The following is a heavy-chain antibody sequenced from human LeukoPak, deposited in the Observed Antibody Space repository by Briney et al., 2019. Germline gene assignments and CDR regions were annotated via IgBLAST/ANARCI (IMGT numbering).Heavy chain of an antibody. CDR2: FDPEDGET. V-gene: IGHV1-24*01. J-gene: IGHJ3*02. Sequence: ASVKVSCKASGYTFTSYYMHWVRQAPGQGLEWMGGFDPEDGETIYAQKFQGRVTMTEDTSTDTAYMELSSLRSEDTAVYYCATTSIWGQGTMVTVSS. CDR1: GYTFTSYY. CDR3: ATTSI.